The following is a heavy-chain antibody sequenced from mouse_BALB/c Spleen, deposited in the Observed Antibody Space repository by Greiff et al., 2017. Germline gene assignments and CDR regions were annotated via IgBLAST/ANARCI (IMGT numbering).Heavy chain of an antibody. J-gene: IGHJ4*01. CDR2: INPDSSTI. CDR3: ARLYDGYPYAMDY. V-gene: IGHV4-1*02. D-gene: IGHD2-3*01. CDR1: GFDFSRYW. Sequence: EVKLQESGGGLVQPGGSLKLSCAASGFDFSRYWMSWVRQAPGKGLEWIGEINPDSSTINYTPSLKDKFIISRDNAKNTLYLQMSKVRSEDTALYYCARLYDGYPYAMDYWGQGTSVTVSS.